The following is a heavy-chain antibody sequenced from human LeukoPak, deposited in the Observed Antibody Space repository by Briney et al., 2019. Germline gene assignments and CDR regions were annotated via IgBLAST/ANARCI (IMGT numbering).Heavy chain of an antibody. CDR2: LTASGGST. CDR1: GFIFSNYP. J-gene: IGHJ4*02. V-gene: IGHV3-23*01. CDR3: ANTLRVLEWLSLDS. D-gene: IGHD3-3*01. Sequence: GGSLRLSCVASGFIFSNYPMTWVRQAPGKGLEWVSTLTASGGSTYYADSVKGRFTISRDNSKNSLFLQMDSLRPEDTAVYYCANTLRVLEWLSLDSWGQGTLVTVSS.